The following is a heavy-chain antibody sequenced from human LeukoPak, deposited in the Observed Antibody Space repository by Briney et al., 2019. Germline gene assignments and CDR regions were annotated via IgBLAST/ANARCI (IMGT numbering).Heavy chain of an antibody. CDR1: GFTFSNNA. D-gene: IGHD4-11*01. Sequence: GGSLRLSCAASGFTFSNNAMHWVRQAPGKGLEWVAVISYDGSNKYYADSVKGRFTISRDNSKNTLYLQMNSLRAEDTAVYYCARAPYSNYGAYYFDYWGQGTLVTVSS. J-gene: IGHJ4*02. V-gene: IGHV3-30-3*01. CDR2: ISYDGSNK. CDR3: ARAPYSNYGAYYFDY.